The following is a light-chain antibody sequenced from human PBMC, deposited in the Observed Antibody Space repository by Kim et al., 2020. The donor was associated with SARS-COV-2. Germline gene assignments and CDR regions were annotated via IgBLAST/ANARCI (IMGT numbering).Light chain of an antibody. V-gene: IGLV2-11*01. J-gene: IGLJ3*02. CDR2: DVR. CDR1: STDDGGYNS. Sequence: GQSGTIPGTGTSTDDGGYNSVSWFQQPQGKAPNLMIYDVRQRPSAVPDLLSGSKSGKTASLTISGLQAEDDADYYCCSSAGSYTVVFGGGTQLTVL. CDR3: CSSAGSYTVV.